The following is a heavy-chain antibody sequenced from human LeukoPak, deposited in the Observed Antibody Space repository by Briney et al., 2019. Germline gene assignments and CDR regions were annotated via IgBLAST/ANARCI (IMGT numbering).Heavy chain of an antibody. CDR2: IYYSGST. CDR3: ARLPLYGMDV. CDR1: GGSISSYY. J-gene: IGHJ6*02. V-gene: IGHV4-59*08. Sequence: SETLSLTCTVSGGSISSYYWSWIRQPPGKGLEWIGYIYYSGSTNYNPSLKSRVTISVDTSKNQSSLKLSSVTAADTAVYYCARLPLYGMDVWGQGTTVTVSS.